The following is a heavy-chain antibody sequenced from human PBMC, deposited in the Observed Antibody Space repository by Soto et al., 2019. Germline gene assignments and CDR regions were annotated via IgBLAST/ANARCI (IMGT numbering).Heavy chain of an antibody. CDR2: IYWDGDK. D-gene: IGHD1-26*01. J-gene: IGHJ5*02. V-gene: IGHV2-5*02. CDR1: GFSLSASGVG. CDR3: VRRLDGNSKPCWFDP. Sequence: SGPTLVNPTQTLTLTCTLSGFSLSASGVGVGWIRQPPGKALEWLALIYWDGDKRDSPSLKSRLTITKDTSKNQVVLTMTNMGPADTATYYCVRRLDGNSKPCWFDPWGQGTLVTVSS.